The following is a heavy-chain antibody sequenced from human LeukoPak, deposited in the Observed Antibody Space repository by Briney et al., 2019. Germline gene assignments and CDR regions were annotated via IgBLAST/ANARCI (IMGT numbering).Heavy chain of an antibody. CDR1: GGSISSGGYS. J-gene: IGHJ4*02. D-gene: IGHD4-17*01. Sequence: SQTLSLTCAVSGGSISSGGYSWSWIRQPPGKGLEWIGYIYHSGSTYYNPSLKSRVTISVDTSKNQFSLKLSSVTAADTAVYYCASETNPGFDYWGQGTLVTVSS. CDR2: IYHSGST. V-gene: IGHV4-30-2*01. CDR3: ASETNPGFDY.